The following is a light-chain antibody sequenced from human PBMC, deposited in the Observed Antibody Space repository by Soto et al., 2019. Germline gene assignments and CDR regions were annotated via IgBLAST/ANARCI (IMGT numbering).Light chain of an antibody. V-gene: IGLV2-8*01. CDR2: EVT. Sequence: SSDVGGYNYVSWYQQHPGKAPKLMIYEVTKRPSGVPDRFSGSKSGNTASLTVSGLQAEDEADYYCSSYAGSNNRYVFGTGTKVTVL. CDR3: SSYAGSNNRYV. J-gene: IGLJ1*01. CDR1: SSDVGGYNY.